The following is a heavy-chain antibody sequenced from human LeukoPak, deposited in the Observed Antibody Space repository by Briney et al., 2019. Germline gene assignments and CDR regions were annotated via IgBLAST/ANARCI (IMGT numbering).Heavy chain of an antibody. J-gene: IGHJ4*02. V-gene: IGHV3-21*01. D-gene: IGHD6-13*01. CDR2: ISSSSSYI. CDR1: GFTFSSYS. Sequence: GGSLRLSCSASGFTFSSYSMNWVRQAPGKGLEWVSSISSSSSYIYYADSVKGRFTISRDNAKNSLYLQMNSLRAEDTAVYYCARDVPAAGSHWGQGTLVTVSS. CDR3: ARDVPAAGSH.